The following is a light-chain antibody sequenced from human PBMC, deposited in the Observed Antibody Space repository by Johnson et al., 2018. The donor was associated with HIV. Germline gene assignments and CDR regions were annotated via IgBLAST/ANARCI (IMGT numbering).Light chain of an antibody. CDR1: SSNIGSNT. Sequence: QSVLTQPPSASGTPGQRVTISCSGSSSNIGSNTVNWYQQLPGTAPKLLIYRNNQRPSGVPDRFSGSKSGTSASLAIRGLQAEDEAADYCAAWDDSLRGVFGTGTKVTVL. V-gene: IGLV1-44*01. CDR2: RNN. CDR3: AAWDDSLRGV. J-gene: IGLJ1*01.